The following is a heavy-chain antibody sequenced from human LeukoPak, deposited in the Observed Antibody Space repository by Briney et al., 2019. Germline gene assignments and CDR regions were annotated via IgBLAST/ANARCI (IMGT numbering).Heavy chain of an antibody. CDR1: GFTFSSYG. CDR3: ARSRLRWNYFDY. J-gene: IGHJ4*02. CDR2: IWYDGSNK. Sequence: GGALRLSCAASGFTFSSYGMHWVRQAPGKGLEWVAVIWYDGSNKYYADSVKGRFTISRDNSKNTLYLQMNSLRDEDTAVYYCARSRLRWNYFDYWGQGTLVTVSS. V-gene: IGHV3-33*01. D-gene: IGHD4-23*01.